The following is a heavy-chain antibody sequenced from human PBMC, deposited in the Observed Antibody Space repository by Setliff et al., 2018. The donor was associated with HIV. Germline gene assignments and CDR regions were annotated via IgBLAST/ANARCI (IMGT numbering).Heavy chain of an antibody. J-gene: IGHJ6*02. CDR2: ISGRSSDP. V-gene: IGHV3-11*03. CDR1: GFTFSDAW. Sequence: GGSLRLSCAGSGFTFSDAWITWVRQAPGKGLEWVSYISGRSSDPNYADSVKGRFTISRDNAKNSVYLQMNSLRAEDTAMYYCVRKLQPGYGMDVWGQGTTVTVSS. D-gene: IGHD5-18*01. CDR3: VRKLQPGYGMDV.